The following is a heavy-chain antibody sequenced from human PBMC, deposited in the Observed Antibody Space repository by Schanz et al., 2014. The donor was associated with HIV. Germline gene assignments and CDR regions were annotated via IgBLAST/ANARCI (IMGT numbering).Heavy chain of an antibody. J-gene: IGHJ6*02. Sequence: EVQLLESGGGLVQPGGSLRLSCAASGFTFSTYAMNWVRQAPGKGLEWVSSISSGSDYTYYAESLTGRFTISRDNAKNSLYLQMNSLRAEDTAVYYCAKGGFYGDYVSYYYGLDVWGQGTTVTVSS. V-gene: IGHV3-21*04. CDR3: AKGGFYGDYVSYYYGLDV. CDR1: GFTFSTYA. CDR2: ISSGSDYT. D-gene: IGHD4-17*01.